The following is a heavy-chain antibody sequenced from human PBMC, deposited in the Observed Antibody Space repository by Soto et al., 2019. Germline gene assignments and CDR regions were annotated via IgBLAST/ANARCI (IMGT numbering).Heavy chain of an antibody. CDR3: ARGGPNWDYYFYGMDV. D-gene: IGHD3-16*01. J-gene: IGHJ6*02. CDR1: GFTFSSYS. Sequence: GSLRLSCAASGFTFSSYSMNWVRQAPGKGLEWVSYISSSSSTIYYADSVKGRFTISRDNAKNSLYLQMNSLRAEDTAVYYCARGGPNWDYYFYGMDVWGQGTTVTVSS. V-gene: IGHV3-48*01. CDR2: ISSSSSTI.